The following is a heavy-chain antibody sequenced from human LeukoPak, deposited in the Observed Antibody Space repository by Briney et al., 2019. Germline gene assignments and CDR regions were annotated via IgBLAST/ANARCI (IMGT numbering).Heavy chain of an antibody. J-gene: IGHJ4*02. CDR1: GFTFSTYW. V-gene: IGHV3-7*03. CDR2: LNQDGSEK. Sequence: GGSLRLSCAASGFTFSTYWMTWVRQAPGKGLEWVASLNQDGSEKYYVDSVKGRFTISRDNAQKSLYLEMKSLSAKDTAVYYCARAVTSTEGYWGQGTLVAVSS. CDR3: ARAVTSTEGY.